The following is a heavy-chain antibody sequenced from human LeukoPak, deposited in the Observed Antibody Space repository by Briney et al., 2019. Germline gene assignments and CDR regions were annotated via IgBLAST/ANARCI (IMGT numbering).Heavy chain of an antibody. Sequence: SETPSLTCAVYGGSFSGYYWSWIRQPPGKGLEWIGEINHSGSTNYNPSLKSRVTISVDTSKNQFSLKLSSVTAADTAVYYCATSNSDEYNWFDPWGQGTLVTVSS. CDR1: GGSFSGYY. J-gene: IGHJ5*02. CDR2: INHSGST. CDR3: ATSNSDEYNWFDP. D-gene: IGHD6-6*01. V-gene: IGHV4-34*01.